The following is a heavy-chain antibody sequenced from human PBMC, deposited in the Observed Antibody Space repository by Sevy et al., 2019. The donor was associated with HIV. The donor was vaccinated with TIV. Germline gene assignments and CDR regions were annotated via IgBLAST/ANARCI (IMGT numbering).Heavy chain of an antibody. D-gene: IGHD1-26*01. CDR1: GFAFSTHA. CDR3: AGDGGYSVKWYPLY. J-gene: IGHJ4*01. V-gene: IGHV3-30-3*01. CDR2: ISYEGTET. Sequence: GGSLRLSCAASGFAFSTHAMHWVRQAPGKGLEWVAVISYEGTETFYAASVEGRFTISRDNSKNMLSLQINSLRPEDKAGYYCAGDGGYSVKWYPLYWGHGTLVTVSS.